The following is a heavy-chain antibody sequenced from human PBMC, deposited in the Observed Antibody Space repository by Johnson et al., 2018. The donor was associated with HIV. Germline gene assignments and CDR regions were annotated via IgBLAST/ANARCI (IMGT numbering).Heavy chain of an antibody. CDR3: ARAGIVGDQRDAFDI. Sequence: VQLVESGGVVVQPGGSLRLSCAASGFTFSTYAMHWVRQAPGKGLEYVSAISSNGGSTYYANSVKGRFTISRDNSKNTLYLQMGSLRAEDMAVYYCARAGIVGDQRDAFDIWGQGTMVTVSS. CDR1: GFTFSTYA. CDR2: ISSNGGST. J-gene: IGHJ3*02. V-gene: IGHV3-64*01. D-gene: IGHD1-26*01.